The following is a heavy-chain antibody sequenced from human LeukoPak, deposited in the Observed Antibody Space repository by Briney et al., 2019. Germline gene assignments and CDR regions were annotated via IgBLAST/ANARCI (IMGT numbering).Heavy chain of an antibody. J-gene: IGHJ4*02. D-gene: IGHD2-15*01. V-gene: IGHV3-30*18. CDR3: AKAGVVVVTASPNYFDY. CDR1: GFTFSRYG. CDR2: ISYDGSNQ. Sequence: GRSLRLSCAASGFTFSRYGMHWVRQVPGKGLEWVAVISYDGSNQYYPDSVKGRFTISRDNSKNTLYLQMNSLRPDDTAVYYCAKAGVVVVTASPNYFDYWGQGTLVTVSS.